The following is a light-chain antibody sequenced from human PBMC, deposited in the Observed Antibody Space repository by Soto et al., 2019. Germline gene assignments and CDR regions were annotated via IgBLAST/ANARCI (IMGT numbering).Light chain of an antibody. CDR3: SSYTSSSTLYV. V-gene: IGLV2-14*01. J-gene: IGLJ1*01. Sequence: SALTQPASVSGAPRQSITISSTGASSDVCSYTYVSWYQQHPGKAPKLMIYEVKTRPSGVSTRFSGAKSGNTASLTISGLQAEDEADYYCSSYTSSSTLYVFGTGTKVTV. CDR1: SSDVCSYTY. CDR2: EVK.